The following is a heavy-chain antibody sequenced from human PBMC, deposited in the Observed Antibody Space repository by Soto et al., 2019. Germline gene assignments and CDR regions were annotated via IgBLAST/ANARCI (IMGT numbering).Heavy chain of an antibody. Sequence: GGSLRLSCAASGFTFSSYGMHWFRQAPGKGLEWVAVISYDGSNKYYADSVKGRFTISRDNSKNTLYLQMNSLRAEDTAVYYCAKWLERGELSLEGGENFDYWGQGTLVTVSS. D-gene: IGHD3-16*02. CDR2: ISYDGSNK. V-gene: IGHV3-30*18. CDR1: GFTFSSYG. CDR3: AKWLERGELSLEGGENFDY. J-gene: IGHJ4*02.